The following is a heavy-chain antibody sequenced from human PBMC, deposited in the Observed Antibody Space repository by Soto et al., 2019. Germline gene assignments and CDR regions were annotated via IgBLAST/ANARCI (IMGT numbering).Heavy chain of an antibody. CDR1: GYTFTNYG. Sequence: GASVKVSCKASGYTFTNYGMHWVRQAPGQRLEWMGYINAGNGYTQYSQRFQGRVIITRDTSASTAYMELNSLRAEDTAVYYCVRDQPVGQTARPYSWGQGTLVTVSS. D-gene: IGHD1-1*01. CDR2: INAGNGYT. J-gene: IGHJ4*02. CDR3: VRDQPVGQTARPYS. V-gene: IGHV1-3*01.